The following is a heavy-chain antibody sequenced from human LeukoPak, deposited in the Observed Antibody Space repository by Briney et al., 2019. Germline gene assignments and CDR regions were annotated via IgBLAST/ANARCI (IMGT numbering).Heavy chain of an antibody. Sequence: GESLKISCKASGYSFRDFWIAWVRQLPGKGLEWMGVIYPDDSDTRYSPSFQGQVTISADKSISTAYLQWSSLKASDTAMYYCARDILTGYYQMIGAFDIWGQGTMVTVSS. CDR1: GYSFRDFW. D-gene: IGHD3-9*01. J-gene: IGHJ3*02. CDR2: IYPDDSDT. CDR3: ARDILTGYYQMIGAFDI. V-gene: IGHV5-51*01.